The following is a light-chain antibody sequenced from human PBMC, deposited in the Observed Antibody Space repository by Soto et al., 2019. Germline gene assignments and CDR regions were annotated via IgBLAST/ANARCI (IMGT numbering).Light chain of an antibody. V-gene: IGLV2-8*01. CDR3: SSYATDRDVL. CDR2: EVD. Sequence: QSALTQPPSASGSPGQTVTVSCTGTSSDVGGYNYVSWYQQHPGKAPKLMIYEVDKRPSGVPDRFSASKSGSTASLPVSWLQPHEEDDYYCSSYATDRDVLFGGGTQLTVL. CDR1: SSDVGGYNY. J-gene: IGLJ2*01.